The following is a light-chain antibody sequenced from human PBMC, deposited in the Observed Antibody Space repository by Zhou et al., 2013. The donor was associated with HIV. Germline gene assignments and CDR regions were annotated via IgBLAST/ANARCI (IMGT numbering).Light chain of an antibody. Sequence: DIQMTQSPSSLSASVGDRVTITCRASQSINSYLNWYQQKPGTAPKLLIYGASSLQTGAPSRFSGSGSGTDFTLTISSLQPEDFATYYCQQSYSTFITFGGGTKVEI. CDR1: QSINSY. J-gene: IGKJ4*01. CDR3: QQSYSTFIT. CDR2: GAS. V-gene: IGKV1-39*01.